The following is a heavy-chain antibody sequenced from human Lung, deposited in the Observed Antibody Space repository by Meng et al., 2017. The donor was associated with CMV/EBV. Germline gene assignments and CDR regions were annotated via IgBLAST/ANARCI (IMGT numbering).Heavy chain of an antibody. CDR3: TIVPWRLRLGELSLQDY. Sequence: GESXKISCAASGFTFSNAWMSWVRQAPGKGLEWVGRIKSKTDGGTTDYAAPVKGRFTISRDDSKNTLYLQMNSLKTEDTAVYYCTIVPWRLRLGELSLQDYWGRGTLVTVSS. CDR1: GFTFSNAW. J-gene: IGHJ4*02. CDR2: IKSKTDGGTT. D-gene: IGHD3-16*02. V-gene: IGHV3-15*01.